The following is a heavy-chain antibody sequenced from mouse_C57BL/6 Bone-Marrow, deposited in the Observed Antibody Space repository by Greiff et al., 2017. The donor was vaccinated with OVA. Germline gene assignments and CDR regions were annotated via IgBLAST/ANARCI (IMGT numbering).Heavy chain of an antibody. CDR3: ARCIVLRYVDY. J-gene: IGHJ2*01. V-gene: IGHV1-81*01. D-gene: IGHD2-5*01. CDR2: IYPRSGNT. CDR1: GYTFTSYG. Sequence: QVQLQQSGAELARPGATVKLSCKASGYTFTSYGISWVKQRTGQGLEWIGEIYPRSGNTYYNEKFKGKATLTAENSSVTAYMELRSVRSEDYAVYFCARCIVLRYVDYWGQGATLTVSS.